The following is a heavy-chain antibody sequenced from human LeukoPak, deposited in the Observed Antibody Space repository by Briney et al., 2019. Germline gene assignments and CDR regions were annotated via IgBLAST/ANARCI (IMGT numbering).Heavy chain of an antibody. D-gene: IGHD3-10*01. J-gene: IGHJ5*02. V-gene: IGHV3-21*04. Sequence: KPGGSLRLSCAASGFTFSSYSMNWVRQAPGKGLEWVSSISSSSSYIYYADSVKGRFTISRDNSKNTLYLQMNSLRAEDTAVYYCAKSRTYTSDGSGSNLWGQGTLVTVSS. CDR3: AKSRTYTSDGSGSNL. CDR1: GFTFSSYS. CDR2: ISSSSSYI.